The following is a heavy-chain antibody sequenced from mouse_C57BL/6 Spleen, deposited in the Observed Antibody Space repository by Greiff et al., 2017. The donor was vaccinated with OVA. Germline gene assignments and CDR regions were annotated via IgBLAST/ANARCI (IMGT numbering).Heavy chain of an antibody. CDR1: GFTFSDYY. V-gene: IGHV5-12*01. Sequence: EVNVVESGGGLVQPGGSLKLSCAASGFTFSDYYMYWVRQTPEKRLEWVAYISNGGGSTYYPDTVKGRFTISRDNAKNTLYLQMSRLKSEDTAMYYCARRGPDYYGSSYAMDYWGQGTSVTVSS. D-gene: IGHD1-1*01. J-gene: IGHJ4*01. CDR3: ARRGPDYYGSSYAMDY. CDR2: ISNGGGST.